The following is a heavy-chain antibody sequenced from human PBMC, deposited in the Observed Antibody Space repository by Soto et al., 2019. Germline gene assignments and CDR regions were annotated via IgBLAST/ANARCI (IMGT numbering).Heavy chain of an antibody. CDR2: IIPFHGVT. D-gene: IGHD3-10*01. Sequence: QVQLVQSEAEVKKPGSSVRVACKASGGTFSPYTISWVRQAPGQGLEWMGRIIPFHGVTNYAQKFQARVTITADKSTSTAYMELSGLRFEDTAMYYCTRDWEITVSTWSFGGFWGRGTLVTVSS. CDR3: TRDWEITVSTWSFGGF. CDR1: GGTFSPYT. J-gene: IGHJ4*02. V-gene: IGHV1-69*08.